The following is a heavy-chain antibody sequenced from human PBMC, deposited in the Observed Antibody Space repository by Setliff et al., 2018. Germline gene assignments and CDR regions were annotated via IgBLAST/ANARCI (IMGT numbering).Heavy chain of an antibody. J-gene: IGHJ6*03. V-gene: IGHV4-61*09. CDR1: GGSISSGSDY. Sequence: PSETLSLTCSVSGGSISSGSDYWTWIRQPAGKGLEWIGHIYTSGSTNYSPSLKSRVTISLDTSKNQFSLKLSSVTAADTAVYYCARAISGWYSAHYYYMDVWGKGTTVTVS. D-gene: IGHD6-19*01. CDR2: IYTSGST. CDR3: ARAISGWYSAHYYYMDV.